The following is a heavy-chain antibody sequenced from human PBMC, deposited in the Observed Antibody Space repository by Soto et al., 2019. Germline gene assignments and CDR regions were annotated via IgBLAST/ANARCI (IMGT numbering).Heavy chain of an antibody. CDR1: GGSISSYY. V-gene: IGHV4-59*01. CDR2: IYYSGST. CDR3: ARGMLFASYGMDV. D-gene: IGHD2-8*01. Sequence: SSRLALTCTFSGGSISSYYWSWIRQPPGKGLEWIGYIYYSGSTNYNPSLKSRVTISVDTSKNQFSLKLSSVTAADTAVYYCARGMLFASYGMDVWGQGTTVTVSS. J-gene: IGHJ6*02.